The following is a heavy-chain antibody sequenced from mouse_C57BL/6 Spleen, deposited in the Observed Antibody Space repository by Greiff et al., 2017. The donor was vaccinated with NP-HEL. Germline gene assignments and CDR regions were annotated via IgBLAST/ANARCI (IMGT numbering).Heavy chain of an antibody. J-gene: IGHJ3*01. V-gene: IGHV1-80*01. D-gene: IGHD2-1*01. Sequence: QVQLQQSGAELVKPGASVKISCKASGYAFSSYWMNWVKPRPGQGLEWIGPIYPGDGATNYNGKFKGKATLTADTSSSTAYMQLSRLTSEDSAVYFCARGYGNYPAWFAYWGQGTLVTVSA. CDR2: IYPGDGAT. CDR3: ARGYGNYPAWFAY. CDR1: GYAFSSYW.